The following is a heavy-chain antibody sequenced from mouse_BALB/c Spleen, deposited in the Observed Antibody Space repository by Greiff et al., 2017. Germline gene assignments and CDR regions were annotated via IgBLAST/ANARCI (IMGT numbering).Heavy chain of an antibody. D-gene: IGHD2-14*01. CDR3: TRDGEVRQRSPFAY. CDR2: ISSGGSYT. J-gene: IGHJ3*01. Sequence: EVQVVESGGGLVKPGGSLKLSCAASGFTFSSYTMSWVRQTPEKRLEWVATISSGGSYTYYPDSVKGRFTISRDNAKNTLYLQMSSLKSEDTAMYYCTRDGEVRQRSPFAYWGQGTLVTVSA. CDR1: GFTFSSYT. V-gene: IGHV5-6-4*01.